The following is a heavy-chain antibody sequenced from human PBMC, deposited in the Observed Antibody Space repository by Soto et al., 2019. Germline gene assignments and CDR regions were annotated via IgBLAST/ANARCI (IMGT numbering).Heavy chain of an antibody. D-gene: IGHD5-12*01. CDR3: ARGGGWLRDGGWDTFDY. J-gene: IGHJ4*02. V-gene: IGHV3-64*01. CDR1: GFTFSSYA. CDR2: ISSNGGST. Sequence: EVQLVESGGGLVQPGGSLRLSCAASGFTFSSYAMHWVRQAPGKGLEYVSAISSNGGSTYYANSVKGRFTISRDNSKNTLYLQMGGLRAEDMVVYYCARGGGWLRDGGWDTFDYWGQGTLVTVSS.